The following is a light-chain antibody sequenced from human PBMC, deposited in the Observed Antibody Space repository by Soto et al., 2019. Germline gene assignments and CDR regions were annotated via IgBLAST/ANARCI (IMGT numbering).Light chain of an antibody. V-gene: IGKV3-15*01. J-gene: IGKJ5*01. CDR1: QSVSIH. CDR2: DTS. Sequence: ETVMTQSPGTLCVSLGERATLSCRASQSVSIHLAWYQQKPGQAPRLLIYDTSTRATGIPARFSGSGSGTEFTLTISSLQSEDFAVYYCQQYSNWPPITFGQGTQREIK. CDR3: QQYSNWPPIT.